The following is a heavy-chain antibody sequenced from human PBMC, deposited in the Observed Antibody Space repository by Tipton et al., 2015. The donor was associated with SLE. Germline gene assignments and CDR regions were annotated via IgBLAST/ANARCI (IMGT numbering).Heavy chain of an antibody. CDR2: INHSGST. J-gene: IGHJ4*02. Sequence: TLSLTCAVYGGSFSGYYWSWIRQPPGKGLEWIGEINHSGSTNYNPSLKSRVTISVDTSKNQFSLKLSSVTAADTAVYYCARAAETAMSYWGQGTLVTVSS. CDR1: GGSFSGYY. V-gene: IGHV4-34*01. D-gene: IGHD5-18*01. CDR3: ARAAETAMSY.